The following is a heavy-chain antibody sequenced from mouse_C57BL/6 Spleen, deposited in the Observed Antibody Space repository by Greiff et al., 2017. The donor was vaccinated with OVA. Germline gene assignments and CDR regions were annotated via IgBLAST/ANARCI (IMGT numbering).Heavy chain of an antibody. V-gene: IGHV1-7*01. CDR2: INPSSGYT. D-gene: IGHD1-1*01. CDR3: AGATSDAVVEDD. Sequence: QVQLQQSGAELVKPGASVKLSCKASGYTFTSYWMHWVKQRPGQGLEWIGYINPSSGYTKYNQKFKDKATLTADKSSSTAYMQLSSLTSEDSAVDYCAGATSDAVVEDDWGQGTTLTVSS. J-gene: IGHJ2*01. CDR1: GYTFTSYW.